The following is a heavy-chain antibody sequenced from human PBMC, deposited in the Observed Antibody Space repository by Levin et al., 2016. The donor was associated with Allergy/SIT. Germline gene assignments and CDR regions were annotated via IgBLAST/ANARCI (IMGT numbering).Heavy chain of an antibody. CDR2: IKQDGSEK. D-gene: IGHD3-3*01. CDR1: GFTFSSYW. Sequence: GESLKISCAASGFTFSSYWMSWVRQAPGKGLEWVANIKQDGSEKYYVDSVKGRFTISRDNAKNSLYLQMNSLRAEDTAVYYCARQPSGFWSGYYFDYWGQGTLVTVSS. CDR3: ARQPSGFWSGYYFDY. V-gene: IGHV3-7*01. J-gene: IGHJ4*02.